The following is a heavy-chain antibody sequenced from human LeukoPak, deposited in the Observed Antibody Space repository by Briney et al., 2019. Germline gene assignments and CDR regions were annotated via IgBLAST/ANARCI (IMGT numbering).Heavy chain of an antibody. J-gene: IGHJ4*02. CDR2: VNPNSGNT. CDR3: AREDGSSGPAD. V-gene: IGHV1-8*01. Sequence: GASVKVSCKASGYTFTSYDINWVRQATGQGLEWMGWVNPNSGNTGYAQKFQGRVTMTRNTSISTAYMELSSLRSDDTAVYYCAREDGSSGPADWGQGTLVTVSS. CDR1: GYTFTSYD. D-gene: IGHD6-19*01.